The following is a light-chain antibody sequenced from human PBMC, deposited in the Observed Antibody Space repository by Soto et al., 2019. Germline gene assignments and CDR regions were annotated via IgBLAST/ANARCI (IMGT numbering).Light chain of an antibody. Sequence: EIVMTQSPAILSVSPGERATLSCRASQSIASSLAWYQQQPCQPPRFLIYGASTRASGVPDRFSGSGSGTDFTLAISNLQPEAFSVYYCQQYNDWPMYTFGQGTKLEIK. V-gene: IGKV3D-15*01. CDR1: QSIASS. CDR2: GAS. CDR3: QQYNDWPMYT. J-gene: IGKJ2*01.